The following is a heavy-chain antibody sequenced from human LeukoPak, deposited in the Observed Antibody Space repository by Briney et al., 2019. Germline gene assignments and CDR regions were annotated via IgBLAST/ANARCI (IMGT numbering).Heavy chain of an antibody. J-gene: IGHJ4*02. V-gene: IGHV3-30*02. D-gene: IGHD6-13*01. Sequence: GGSLRLSCAASGFTFSSYGMHWVRQAPGKGLEWVAVIWYGGSNKYYADSVKGRFTISRDNSKNTLYLQMNSLRAEDTAVYYCAKGARIAAAGTGGFDYWGQGTLVTVSS. CDR3: AKGARIAAAGTGGFDY. CDR1: GFTFSSYG. CDR2: IWYGGSNK.